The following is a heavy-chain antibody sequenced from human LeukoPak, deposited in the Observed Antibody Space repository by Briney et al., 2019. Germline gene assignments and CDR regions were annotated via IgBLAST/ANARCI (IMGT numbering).Heavy chain of an antibody. CDR1: GYSFTSYW. Sequence: GESLKIFWKGSGYSFTSYWIGWVRPMPGKGLGWMGIIYPGESDNRYSPSFHGQVTISAHKSISTAYLQWSSLKASDTAIYYCARRVAAAFDYWGQGTLVTVSP. CDR2: IYPGESDN. D-gene: IGHD6-13*01. V-gene: IGHV5-51*01. CDR3: ARRVAAAFDY. J-gene: IGHJ4*02.